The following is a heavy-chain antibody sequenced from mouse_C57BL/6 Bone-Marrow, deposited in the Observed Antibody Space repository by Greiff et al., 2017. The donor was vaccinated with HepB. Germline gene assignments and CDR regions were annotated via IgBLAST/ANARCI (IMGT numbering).Heavy chain of an antibody. CDR3: AREGDYDPFDY. Sequence: EVKLVESGGGLVKPGGSLKLSCAASGFTFSSYAMSWVRQTPEKRLEWVATISDGGSYTYYPDNVKGRFTISRDNAKNNLYLQMSHLKSEDTAMYYCAREGDYDPFDYWGQGTTLTVSS. J-gene: IGHJ2*01. CDR1: GFTFSSYA. CDR2: ISDGGSYT. D-gene: IGHD2-4*01. V-gene: IGHV5-4*01.